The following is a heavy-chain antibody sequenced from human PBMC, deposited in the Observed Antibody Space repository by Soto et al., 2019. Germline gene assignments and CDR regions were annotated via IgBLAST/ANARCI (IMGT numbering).Heavy chain of an antibody. CDR2: ISGSGGST. CDR3: AKEGDIVVVPAAMRWSFNRLDAFDI. D-gene: IGHD2-2*01. J-gene: IGHJ3*02. V-gene: IGHV3-23*01. CDR1: GFTFSSYA. Sequence: EVQLLESGGGLVQPGGSLRLSCAASGFTFSSYAMSWVRQAPGKGLEWVSAISGSGGSTYYADSVKGRFTISRDNSKNTRDXXVXSXXAEDTAVYYCAKEGDIVVVPAAMRWSFNRLDAFDIWGQGTMVTVSS.